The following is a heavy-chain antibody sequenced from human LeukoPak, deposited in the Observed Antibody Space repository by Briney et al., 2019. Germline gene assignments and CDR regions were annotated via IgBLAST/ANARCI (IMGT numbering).Heavy chain of an antibody. D-gene: IGHD6-6*01. CDR3: ARDGGRIAAVVSYYYYMDV. CDR2: INPNSGGA. Sequence: ASVKVSCKASGYTFTGYYMHWVRQAPGQGLEWMGWINPNSGGANYAQKFQGRVTMTRDTSISTAYMELSRLRSDDTAVYYCARDGGRIAAVVSYYYYMDVWGKGTTVTVSS. J-gene: IGHJ6*03. V-gene: IGHV1-2*02. CDR1: GYTFTGYY.